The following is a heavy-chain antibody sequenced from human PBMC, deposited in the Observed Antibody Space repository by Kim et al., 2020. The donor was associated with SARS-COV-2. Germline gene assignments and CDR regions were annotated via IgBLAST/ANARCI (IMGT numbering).Heavy chain of an antibody. D-gene: IGHD6-13*01. V-gene: IGHV4-31*03. CDR2: IYYSGST. J-gene: IGHJ4*02. CDR1: GGSISSGGYY. CDR3: ARDPVEGIAAAGTGGGDY. Sequence: SETLSLTCTVSGGSISSGGYYWSWIRQHPGKGLEWIGYIYYSGSTYYNPSLKSRVTISVDTSKNQFSLKLSSVTAADTAVYYCARDPVEGIAAAGTGGGDYWGQGTLVTVSS.